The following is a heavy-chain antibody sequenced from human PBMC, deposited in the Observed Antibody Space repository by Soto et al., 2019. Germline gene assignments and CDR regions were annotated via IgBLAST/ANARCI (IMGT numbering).Heavy chain of an antibody. D-gene: IGHD3-22*01. Sequence: QVQLQESGPGLVKPSQTLSLTCTVSGGSISSGGYYWSWIRQHPGKGLEWIGYIYYSGSTYYNPSLKGRGTISVDPSMNLDGLRLSSVTAAAMAVYYWARDFRSSGYGTHGYCGQGTLVTVSS. CDR1: GGSISSGGYY. J-gene: IGHJ4*02. V-gene: IGHV4-31*03. CDR2: IYYSGST. CDR3: ARDFRSSGYGTHGY.